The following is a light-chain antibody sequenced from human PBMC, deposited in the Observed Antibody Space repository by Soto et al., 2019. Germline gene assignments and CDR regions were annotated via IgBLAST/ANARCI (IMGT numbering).Light chain of an antibody. CDR3: SSYVGTNSYV. V-gene: IGLV2-8*01. CDR2: EVY. Sequence: QSVLTQPPPASGSPGQSIPISCTGNSNYVGGYNYVSWYQQHPGKAPKLIIYEVYKRPSGVPDRFSGSKSGNTAALTVSGLQAEDEADYYCSSYVGTNSYVFGTGTKSPS. J-gene: IGLJ1*01. CDR1: SNYVGGYNY.